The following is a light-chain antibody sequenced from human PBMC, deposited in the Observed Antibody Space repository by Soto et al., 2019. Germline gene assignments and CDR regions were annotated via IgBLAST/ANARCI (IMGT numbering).Light chain of an antibody. CDR1: SSGVGGYNY. CDR3: SSYTSSSTLALYV. J-gene: IGLJ1*01. CDR2: DVS. V-gene: IGLV2-14*01. Sequence: QSALTQPASVSGSPGQSITTSCTGTSSGVGGYNYVSWYQQHPGKAPKLMIYDVSNRPSGVSNRFSGSKSGNTASLTISGPQAEDETDYYCSSYTSSSTLALYVFGTGTKVTVL.